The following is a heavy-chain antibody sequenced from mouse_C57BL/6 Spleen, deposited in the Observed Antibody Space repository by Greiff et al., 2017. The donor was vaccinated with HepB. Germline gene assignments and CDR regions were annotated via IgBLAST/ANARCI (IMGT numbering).Heavy chain of an antibody. CDR2: INPGSGGT. J-gene: IGHJ1*03. V-gene: IGHV1-54*01. CDR1: GYAFTNYL. D-gene: IGHD2-4*01. CDR3: ARCGYDSRYFDV. Sequence: QVHVKQSGAELVRPGTSVKVSCKASGYAFTNYLIEWVKQRPGQGLEWIGVINPGSGGTNYNEKFKGKATLTADKSSSTAYMQLSSLTSEDSAVYFCARCGYDSRYFDVWGTGTTVTVSS.